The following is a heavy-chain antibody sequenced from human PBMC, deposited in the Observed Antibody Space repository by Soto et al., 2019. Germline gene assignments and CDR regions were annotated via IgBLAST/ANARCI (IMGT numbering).Heavy chain of an antibody. D-gene: IGHD2-15*01. CDR3: ARALPGYCSGGSCYPGYNWFDP. CDR2: INPNSGGT. V-gene: IGHV1-2*04. Sequence: ASVKVSCKASGYTFTGYYMHWVRQAPGQGLEWMGWINPNSGGTNYAQKFQGWVTMTRDTSISTAYMELSRLRSDDTAVYYCARALPGYCSGGSCYPGYNWFDPWGQGTLVTVSS. CDR1: GYTFTGYY. J-gene: IGHJ5*02.